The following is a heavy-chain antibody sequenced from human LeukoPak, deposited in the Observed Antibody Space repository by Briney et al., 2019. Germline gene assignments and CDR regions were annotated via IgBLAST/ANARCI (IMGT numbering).Heavy chain of an antibody. CDR3: AADLSNPRMGASYLDS. Sequence: SGGSLRLSCAASGFTSTNFAVQWVRQARGQRLEWIGWIIVGSGATKCAQDFQERVTITRDLSTSTLYMELRSLTSEDTAVYYCAADLSNPRMGASYLDSWGQGTLVTVSS. V-gene: IGHV1-58*01. CDR1: GFTSTNFA. CDR2: IIVGSGAT. D-gene: IGHD3-16*01. J-gene: IGHJ4*02.